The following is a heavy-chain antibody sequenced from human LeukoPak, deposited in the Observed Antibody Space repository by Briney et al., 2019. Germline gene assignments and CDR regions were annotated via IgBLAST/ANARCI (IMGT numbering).Heavy chain of an antibody. J-gene: IGHJ4*02. Sequence: PSETLSLTCAVYGGSFSGYYWSWIRQHPGKGLEWIGYIYYSGSTYYNPSLKSRVTISVDTSKNQFSLKLSSVTAADTAVYYCARGSWYEGYYFDYWGQGTLVTVSS. CDR3: ARGSWYEGYYFDY. CDR2: IYYSGST. CDR1: GGSFSGYY. V-gene: IGHV4-31*11. D-gene: IGHD6-13*01.